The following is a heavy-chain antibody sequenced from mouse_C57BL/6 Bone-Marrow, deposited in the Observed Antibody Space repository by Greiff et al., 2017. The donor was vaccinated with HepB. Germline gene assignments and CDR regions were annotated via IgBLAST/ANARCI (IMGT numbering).Heavy chain of an antibody. CDR3: ASQNYYGSSRAMDY. Sequence: QVQLQQPGAELVKPGASVKLSCKASGYTFTSYWMHWVKQRPGRGLEWIGRIDPNSGGTKYNEKFKSKATLTVDKPSSTAYMQLSSLTSEDSAVYYCASQNYYGSSRAMDYWGQGTSVTVSS. CDR2: IDPNSGGT. J-gene: IGHJ4*01. V-gene: IGHV1-72*01. D-gene: IGHD1-1*01. CDR1: GYTFTSYW.